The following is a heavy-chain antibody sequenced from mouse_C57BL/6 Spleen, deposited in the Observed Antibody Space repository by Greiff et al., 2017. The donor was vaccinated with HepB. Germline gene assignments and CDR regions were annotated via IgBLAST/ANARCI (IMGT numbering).Heavy chain of an antibody. J-gene: IGHJ2*01. CDR2: INPGSGGT. D-gene: IGHD1-2*01. Sequence: QVQLKQSGAELVRPGTSVKVSCKASGYAFTNYLIEWVKQRPGQGLEWIGVINPGSGGTNYNEKFKGKATLTADKSSSTAYMQLSSLTSEDSAVYFCARTGYAFDYWGQGTTLTVSS. CDR3: ARTGYAFDY. CDR1: GYAFTNYL. V-gene: IGHV1-54*01.